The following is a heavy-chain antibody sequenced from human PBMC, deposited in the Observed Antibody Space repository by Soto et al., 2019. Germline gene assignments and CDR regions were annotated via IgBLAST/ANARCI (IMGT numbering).Heavy chain of an antibody. CDR1: GYTFTSYD. D-gene: IGHD1-1*01. Sequence: QVQLVQSGTEVKKPGASVKVSCKASGYTFTSYDINWVRQATGQGLEWMGWMNPNSGNTGYAQKYQGRVTMTRHTSISTAYMELSSLKSEDTAVYYCARERTGTTSMDVWGQGTTVTVSS. V-gene: IGHV1-8*01. CDR3: ARERTGTTSMDV. CDR2: MNPNSGNT. J-gene: IGHJ6*02.